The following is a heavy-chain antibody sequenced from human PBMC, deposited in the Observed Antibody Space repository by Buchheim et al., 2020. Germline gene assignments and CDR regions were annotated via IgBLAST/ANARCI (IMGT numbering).Heavy chain of an antibody. V-gene: IGHV3-15*01. D-gene: IGHD3-9*01. CDR1: GFTFHDHW. Sequence: EVQLVESGGGLVGPGGSLTLSCATSGFTFHDHWMSWIRQAPGKGLEWIARVKSTSACGTIDYVTSVKGRFVISRDDSKNMLYLQMNSLKNEDTAVYYCTTEPRYWGQGTL. CDR3: TTEPRY. CDR2: VKSTSACGTI. J-gene: IGHJ4*02.